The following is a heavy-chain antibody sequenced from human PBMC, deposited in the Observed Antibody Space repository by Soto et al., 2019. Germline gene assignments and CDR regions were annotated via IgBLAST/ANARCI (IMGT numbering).Heavy chain of an antibody. V-gene: IGHV1-2*04. J-gene: IGHJ6*02. CDR2: INPSSGGT. CDR1: GYTFTGYY. Sequence: ASVKVSCKASGYTFTGYYMHWVRQAPGQGLEWMGWINPSSGGTNYAQKFQGWVTMTRDTSISTAYMELSRLRSDDTAVYYCATTNIAAAGTGFYYYGMDVWGQGTTVTVSS. D-gene: IGHD6-13*01. CDR3: ATTNIAAAGTGFYYYGMDV.